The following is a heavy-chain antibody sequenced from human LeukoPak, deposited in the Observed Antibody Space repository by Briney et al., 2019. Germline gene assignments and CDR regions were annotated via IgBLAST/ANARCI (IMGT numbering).Heavy chain of an antibody. CDR1: GFTVSSNY. Sequence: GGSLRLSCAASGFTVSSNYMSWVRQAPGKGLEWVSVIYSGGSTYYADSVKGRFTISRDNAKNSLYLQMNSLRAEDTAVYYCARDPDDSGSLSGRFDYWGQGTLVTVSS. D-gene: IGHD1-26*01. CDR2: IYSGGST. V-gene: IGHV3-66*01. CDR3: ARDPDDSGSLSGRFDY. J-gene: IGHJ4*02.